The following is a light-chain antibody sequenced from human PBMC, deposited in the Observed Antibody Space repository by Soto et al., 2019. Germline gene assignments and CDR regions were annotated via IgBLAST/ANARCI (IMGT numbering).Light chain of an antibody. CDR2: DVS. CDR1: SSDVGGYNY. Sequence: QSALTQPASVSGSPRQSITISCTGTSSDVGGYNYVSWYQQHPGKAPKLMIYDVSNRPSGVSNRFSGSKSGNTASLTISGLQAEDEADYYCISYTSSSTLVVFGGGTKVTVL. CDR3: ISYTSSSTLVV. J-gene: IGLJ2*01. V-gene: IGLV2-14*01.